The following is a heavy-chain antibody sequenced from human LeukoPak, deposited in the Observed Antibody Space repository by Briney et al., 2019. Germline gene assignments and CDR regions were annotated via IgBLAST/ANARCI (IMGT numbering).Heavy chain of an antibody. V-gene: IGHV1-2*02. CDR2: INPNSGGT. CDR3: ARGGYSVTKGFDY. D-gene: IGHD4-17*01. J-gene: IGHJ4*02. CDR1: GYTFTSYD. Sequence: GASVKVSCKASGYTFTSYDINWVRQAPGQGLEWMGWINPNSGGTNYAQKFQGRVTMTRDTSISTAYMELSRLRSDDTAVYSCARGGYSVTKGFDYWGQGTLVTVTS.